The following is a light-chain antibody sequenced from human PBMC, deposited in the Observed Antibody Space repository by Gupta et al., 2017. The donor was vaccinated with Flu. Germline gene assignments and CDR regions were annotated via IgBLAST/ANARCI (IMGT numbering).Light chain of an antibody. CDR3: QHDVTEPLS. Sequence: IVLTQSPGTLSLSPGESATLSCRASQSVPGGYLAWYQHKPGQAPRLLIHGGSIRATGIPERFSAGGSGTDFTLTIYRLEPEDFAVYYCQHDVTEPLSFGQGTKVEIK. V-gene: IGKV3-20*01. CDR2: GGS. J-gene: IGKJ1*01. CDR1: QSVPGGY.